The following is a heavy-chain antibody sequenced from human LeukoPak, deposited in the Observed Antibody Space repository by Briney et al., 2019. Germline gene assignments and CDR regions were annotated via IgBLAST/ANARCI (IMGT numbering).Heavy chain of an antibody. D-gene: IGHD6-6*01. CDR3: ARETHSSSPFDY. J-gene: IGHJ4*02. CDR1: GGSFSGYY. CDR2: VDHSGST. Sequence: SETLSLTCAVYGGSFSGYYWSWIRQPPGKGLEWIGEVDHSGSTNYNPSLKSRVTISVDTPKNQFSLKLSSVTAADTAAYYCARETHSSSPFDYWGQGTLVTVSS. V-gene: IGHV4-34*01.